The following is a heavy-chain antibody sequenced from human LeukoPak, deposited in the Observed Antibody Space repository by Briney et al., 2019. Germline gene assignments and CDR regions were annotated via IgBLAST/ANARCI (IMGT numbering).Heavy chain of an antibody. D-gene: IGHD1-26*01. V-gene: IGHV5-10-1*01. CDR2: IDPTDSYS. J-gene: IGHJ6*02. CDR3: ARHGARYQYNGMDV. CDR1: GYSFTNYW. Sequence: GESLKISCKASGYSFTNYWISWVRQMPGKGLEWMGRIDPTDSYSNYSPSFQGHVSISADKSISSAYLQLWSLRASDTAVYYCARHGARYQYNGMDVWSQGTTVTVSS.